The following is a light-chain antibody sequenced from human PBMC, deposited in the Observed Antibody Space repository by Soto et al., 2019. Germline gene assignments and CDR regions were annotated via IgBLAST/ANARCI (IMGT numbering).Light chain of an antibody. CDR1: QGISSY. CDR2: AAA. J-gene: IGKJ2*01. CDR3: QQDLSYPYT. V-gene: IGKV1-8*01. Sequence: AIRMTQSPSSFSASTGDRVTITCRASQGISSYLAWYQQKPGKAPKLLIYAAATLQRGAPSRFSASGSWTDFTLTISRLQSEDFATYYCQQDLSYPYTFGQGTKVEI.